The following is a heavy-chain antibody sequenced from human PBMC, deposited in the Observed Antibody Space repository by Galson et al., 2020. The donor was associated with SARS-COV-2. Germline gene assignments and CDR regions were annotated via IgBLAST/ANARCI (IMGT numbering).Heavy chain of an antibody. CDR2: ISSNSGST. J-gene: IGHJ6*02. D-gene: IGHD2-2*02. CDR1: GFTLDNYA. V-gene: IGHV3-9*01. CDR3: AKDATDCSRTSCYSHYYYGLDV. Sequence: GGSLRLSCAASGFTLDNYAMHWVRQAPGKGLEWVSGISSNSGSTSYADSVKGRFTISRDNAKNSLYLQMNRLRTEDTALYYCAKDATDCSRTSCYSHYYYGLDVWGQGTTVTVSS.